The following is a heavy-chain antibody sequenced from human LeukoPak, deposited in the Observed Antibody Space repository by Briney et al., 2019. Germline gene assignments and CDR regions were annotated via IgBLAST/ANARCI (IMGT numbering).Heavy chain of an antibody. Sequence: GGSLRLSCTASGFTFDDYGMSWVRQAPGKGLEWVGFIRSKAYGGTTEYAASVKGRFTISRDDSKSIAYLQMNSLKTEDTAVYYCIRDLTPSGSHGPHDAFDIWGQGTMVTVSS. D-gene: IGHD3-10*01. CDR2: IRSKAYGGTT. V-gene: IGHV3-49*04. CDR3: IRDLTPSGSHGPHDAFDI. CDR1: GFTFDDYG. J-gene: IGHJ3*02.